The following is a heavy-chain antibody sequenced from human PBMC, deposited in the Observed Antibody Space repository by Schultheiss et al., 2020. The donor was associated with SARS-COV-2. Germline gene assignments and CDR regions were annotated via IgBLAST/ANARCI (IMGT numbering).Heavy chain of an antibody. D-gene: IGHD7-27*01. J-gene: IGHJ4*02. CDR3: ARHGTGDLPH. Sequence: SETLSLTCTVSGGSISSYYWSWIRQPPGKGLEWIGYIYNSGSTNYNPSLKSRVTISVDTSKNQFSLKLSSVTAADTAVYYCARHGTGDLPHWGQGTLVTVSS. V-gene: IGHV4-59*08. CDR1: GGSISSYY. CDR2: IYNSGST.